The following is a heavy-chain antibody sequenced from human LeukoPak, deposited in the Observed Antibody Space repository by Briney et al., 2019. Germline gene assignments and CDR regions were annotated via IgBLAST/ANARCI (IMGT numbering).Heavy chain of an antibody. CDR1: GGSISSYY. CDR2: IYYSGST. CDR3: ARGWVGYYYGMDV. V-gene: IGHV4-59*12. J-gene: IGHJ6*02. D-gene: IGHD1-26*01. Sequence: SETLSLTCTVSGGSISSYYWSWIRQPPGKGLEWIGYIYYSGSTNYNPSLKSRVTISVDTSKNQFSLKLSSVTAADTAVYYCARGWVGYYYGMDVWGQGTTVTVSS.